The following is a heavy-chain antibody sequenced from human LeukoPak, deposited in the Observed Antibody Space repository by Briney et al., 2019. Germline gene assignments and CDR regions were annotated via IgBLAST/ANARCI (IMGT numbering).Heavy chain of an antibody. CDR3: AGRYCSSTSCYRRVDY. Sequence: SGTLSLTCAVYGGSFSGYYWSWIRQPPGKGLEWIGEINHSGSTNYNPSLKSRVTISVDTSKNQFSLKLSSVTAADTAVYYCAGRYCSSTSCYRRVDYWGQGTLVTVSS. D-gene: IGHD2-2*02. J-gene: IGHJ4*02. CDR2: INHSGST. CDR1: GGSFSGYY. V-gene: IGHV4-34*01.